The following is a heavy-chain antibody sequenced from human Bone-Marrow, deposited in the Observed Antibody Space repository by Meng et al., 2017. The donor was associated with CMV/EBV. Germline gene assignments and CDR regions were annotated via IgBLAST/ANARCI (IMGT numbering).Heavy chain of an antibody. CDR2: INSDGSDT. CDR1: GFTFSSYW. CDR3: ARDRIDFWNGFDHYYYGMDV. J-gene: IGHJ6*02. D-gene: IGHD3-3*01. V-gene: IGHV3-74*01. Sequence: GGSLRLSCAAPGFTFSSYWMHWVRQAPGKGLVWVSCINSDGSDTRYADSVKGRFTISRDNAKNTLYLQMNSLRVEDTAVYYCARDRIDFWNGFDHYYYGMDVWGQGTTVTVSS.